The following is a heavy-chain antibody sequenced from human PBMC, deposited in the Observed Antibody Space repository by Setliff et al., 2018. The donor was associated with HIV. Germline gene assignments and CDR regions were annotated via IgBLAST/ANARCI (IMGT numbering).Heavy chain of an antibody. CDR3: ASSRHPVASFDY. D-gene: IGHD6-13*01. CDR1: GGNLGSFA. CDR2: IIPILGIP. V-gene: IGHV1-69*10. J-gene: IGHJ4*02. Sequence: SVKVSCKPSGGNLGSFAFSWVRQAPGQGPEWMGGIIPILGIPNYAQKFQGRVTITADRSTSIAYMELSSLISEDTAVYYCASSRHPVASFDYWGQGTLVTVSS.